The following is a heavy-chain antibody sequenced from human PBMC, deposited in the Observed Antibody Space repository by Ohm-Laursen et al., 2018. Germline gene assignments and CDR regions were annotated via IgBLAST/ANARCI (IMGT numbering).Heavy chain of an antibody. CDR2: ISYDGSNK. Sequence: SLRLSCSASGFTFSSYGMHWVRQAPGKGLEWVAVISYDGSNKYYADSVKGRFTISRDNAKNSLYLQMNSLRAEDTAVYYCARDINYYDSSGLPDYWGQGTLVTVSS. V-gene: IGHV3-30*03. J-gene: IGHJ4*02. D-gene: IGHD3-22*01. CDR1: GFTFSSYG. CDR3: ARDINYYDSSGLPDY.